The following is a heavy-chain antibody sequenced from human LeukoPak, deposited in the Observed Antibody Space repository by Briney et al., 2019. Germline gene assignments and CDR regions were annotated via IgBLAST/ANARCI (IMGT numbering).Heavy chain of an antibody. CDR3: ARADSSHYHCYYYMDV. J-gene: IGHJ6*03. D-gene: IGHD3/OR15-3a*01. Sequence: ASVKVSCKASGYTFTNYDINWLRQATGQGLEWMGWMNPHSGNIGYAQKFQGRVTITRNTSISTAYMELSSLRSEDTAVYCCARADSSHYHCYYYMDVWGRGTTVTVSS. V-gene: IGHV1-8*03. CDR1: GYTFTNYD. CDR2: MNPHSGNI.